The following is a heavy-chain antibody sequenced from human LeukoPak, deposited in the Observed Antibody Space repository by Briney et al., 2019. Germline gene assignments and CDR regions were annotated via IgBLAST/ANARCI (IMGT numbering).Heavy chain of an antibody. J-gene: IGHJ5*02. Sequence: ASVTISCKASGYTFIGHYMHWVRQAPGQGLEWMGLINPSGTGTFYAQKFQGRVTMTRDTSTSTDYMELSSLRSEDTAIYYCARDNSYGDITWWFDPWGQGTLVTVSS. CDR3: ARDNSYGDITWWFDP. CDR2: INPSGTGT. D-gene: IGHD2-15*01. V-gene: IGHV1-46*01. CDR1: GYTFIGHY.